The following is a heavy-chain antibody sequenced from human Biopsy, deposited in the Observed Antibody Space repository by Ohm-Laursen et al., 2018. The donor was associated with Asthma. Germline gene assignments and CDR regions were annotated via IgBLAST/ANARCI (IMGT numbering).Heavy chain of an antibody. CDR1: GFTSSSYS. D-gene: IGHD4-17*01. V-gene: IGHV3-48*02. Sequence: LRLSCAASGFTSSSYSMNWVRQAPGKGLEWVSYISSSSSTIYYADSVKGRLTTSRDNAKNSLYLQMNSLRDEDTAVYYCARPRWGPYGYWGQGTLVTVSS. CDR2: ISSSSSTI. CDR3: ARPRWGPYGY. J-gene: IGHJ4*02.